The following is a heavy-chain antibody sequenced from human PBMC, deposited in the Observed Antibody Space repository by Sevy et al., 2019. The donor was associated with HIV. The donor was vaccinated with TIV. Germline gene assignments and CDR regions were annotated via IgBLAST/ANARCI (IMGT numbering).Heavy chain of an antibody. CDR2: ISAYNGNT. J-gene: IGHJ5*02. D-gene: IGHD6-6*01. Sequence: ASVKVSCKASGYTFTTYGLSWMRQAPGQGLEWMGWISAYNGNTNYAQKFQGRVTMTTDTSTSTAYMELRSLTSDDTAMYSCARDSIAVRPGWFDPWGQGTLVTVSS. CDR3: ARDSIAVRPGWFDP. CDR1: GYTFTTYG. V-gene: IGHV1-18*01.